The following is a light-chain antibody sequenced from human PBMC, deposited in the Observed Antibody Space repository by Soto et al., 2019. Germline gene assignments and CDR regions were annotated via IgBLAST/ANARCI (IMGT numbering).Light chain of an antibody. CDR3: QQYNNLPRT. J-gene: IGKJ1*01. CDR2: GAS. Sequence: EIVLTQSPCSLSLSPGERASLSCRASQSVSSYLAWYQHKPGQAPRLLIYGASTRATGIPVRFSGSGSGTEFTLTISSLQSEDFAVYHCQQYNNLPRTFGQGTKVDI. V-gene: IGKV3-15*01. CDR1: QSVSSY.